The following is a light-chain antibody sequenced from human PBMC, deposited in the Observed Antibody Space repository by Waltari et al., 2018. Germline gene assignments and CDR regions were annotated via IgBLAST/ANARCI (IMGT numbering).Light chain of an antibody. V-gene: IGLV2-23*01. CDR3: CSYAGENTMI. Sequence: QSALTPPASVSGSPGQSVTISCTGTYYDIGNYDLVSWYQQYPGKAPRLIIYEATSRPSLVSNRFSASKSGNTASLTISGLQTEDEAHYYCCSYAGENTMIFGGGTRLTVL. CDR2: EAT. J-gene: IGLJ2*01. CDR1: YYDIGNYDL.